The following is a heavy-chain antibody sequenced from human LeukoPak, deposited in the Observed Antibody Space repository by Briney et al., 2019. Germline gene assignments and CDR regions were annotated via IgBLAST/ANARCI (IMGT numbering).Heavy chain of an antibody. J-gene: IGHJ4*02. CDR1: GFTFSSYG. CDR3: ATISIFDWSDY. Sequence: GGSLRLSCAASGFTFSSYGMHWVRQAPGKGLEWVAVISYDGSNKYYADSVKGRFTISRDNSKNTLYLQMNSLRAEDTAVYYCATISIFDWSDYWGQGTLVTVSS. D-gene: IGHD3-9*01. V-gene: IGHV3-30*03. CDR2: ISYDGSNK.